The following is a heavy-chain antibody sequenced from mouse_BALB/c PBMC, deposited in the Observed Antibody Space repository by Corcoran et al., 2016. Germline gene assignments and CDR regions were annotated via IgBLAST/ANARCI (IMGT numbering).Heavy chain of an antibody. V-gene: IGHV1S136*01. CDR2: INPYNDVT. CDR3: ASRAGFAY. J-gene: IGHJ3*01. D-gene: IGHD3-3*01. CDR1: GYSFTSYV. Sequence: EVQLRQSGPELVKPGASVKLSCKASGYSFTSYVMHGVKQKHGQGRAWIGYINPYNDVTKYNAKFKGKATLTSGKSSSTAYMELSSLTSKDSAVYYCASRAGFAYWGQGTLVTVSA.